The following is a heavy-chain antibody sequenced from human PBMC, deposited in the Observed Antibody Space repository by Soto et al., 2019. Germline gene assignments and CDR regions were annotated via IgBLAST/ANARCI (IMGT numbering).Heavy chain of an antibody. Sequence: EVQLVESGGGLVQPGGSLRLSCAASVFIFSSYWMHWVRQAPWKGLVWISRINTDGSSTSYVDSVQGRFTISRDNGKNTLFLQMNGMRGEDTAVYYCARRGSGVTRGLHYWGQGTLVTVSS. V-gene: IGHV3-74*01. D-gene: IGHD2-15*01. CDR2: INTDGSST. CDR1: VFIFSSYW. CDR3: ARRGSGVTRGLHY. J-gene: IGHJ4*02.